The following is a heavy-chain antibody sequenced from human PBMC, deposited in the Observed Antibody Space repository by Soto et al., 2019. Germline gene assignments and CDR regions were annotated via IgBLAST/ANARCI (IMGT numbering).Heavy chain of an antibody. Sequence: EVQLVESGGALVQPGGSLRLSCATSGFTFSTYWMNWVRQAPGKGLEWVANINQDGSERYYADSVKGRFTISRDNAKNSVYLQVNSLRVEDTAVYYCVRRITEVPGIDRWGQGSLVTVSS. J-gene: IGHJ5*02. CDR1: GFTFSTYW. D-gene: IGHD3-10*01. V-gene: IGHV3-7*01. CDR2: INQDGSER. CDR3: VRRITEVPGIDR.